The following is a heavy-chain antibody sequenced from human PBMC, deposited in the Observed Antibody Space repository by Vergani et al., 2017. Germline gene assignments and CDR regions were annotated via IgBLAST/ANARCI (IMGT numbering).Heavy chain of an antibody. CDR1: GFTFSSHA. J-gene: IGHJ4*02. D-gene: IGHD5-24*01. Sequence: LQSDGAVVQPGGSLRLSCVASGFTFSSHAMSWVRQGHGQGLEWVSSIKDTGDSTNYADSVKRRFTISRDNSKNTLYLQMNSLRVEDTAVYYCGRGSDNYNWGQGTLVTVSS. V-gene: IGHV3-23*01. CDR2: IKDTGDST. CDR3: GRGSDNYN.